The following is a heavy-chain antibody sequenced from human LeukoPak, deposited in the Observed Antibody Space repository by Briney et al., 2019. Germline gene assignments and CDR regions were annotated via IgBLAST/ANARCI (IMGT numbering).Heavy chain of an antibody. CDR2: ILYDGSNE. CDR1: GFTFSSYG. V-gene: IGHV3-30*03. J-gene: IGHJ4*02. Sequence: GGSLRLSCAASGFTFSSYGMHWVRQAPGKGLDWVAVILYDGSNEFYADSVKGRFTISRDNSKNTLYLQMNSLRAEDTAVYYCAREARMGFPYFDYWGQGTLVTVSS. D-gene: IGHD1-14*01. CDR3: AREARMGFPYFDY.